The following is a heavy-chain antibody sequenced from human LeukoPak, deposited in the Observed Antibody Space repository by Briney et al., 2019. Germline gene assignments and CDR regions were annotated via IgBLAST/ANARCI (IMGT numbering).Heavy chain of an antibody. CDR3: ARGTLRRWRWLQFDS. J-gene: IGHJ4*02. V-gene: IGHV4-34*01. CDR1: GGSFSGYY. D-gene: IGHD5-24*01. Sequence: SETLSLTCAVYGGSFSGYYWSWIRQPPGKGLERIGEINHSGSTNYNPSLKSRVTISVDTSKNQFSLKLSSVTAADTAVYYCARGTLRRWRWLQFDSWGQGTLITVSS. CDR2: INHSGST.